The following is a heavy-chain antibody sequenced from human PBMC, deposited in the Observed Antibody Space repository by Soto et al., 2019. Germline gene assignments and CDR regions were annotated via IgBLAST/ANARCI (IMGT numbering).Heavy chain of an antibody. V-gene: IGHV1-18*01. CDR2: ISAYNGNT. CDR3: ARDLVPGYTGFSDY. CDR1: GYTFSNYG. D-gene: IGHD5-12*01. Sequence: ASVKVSCKTSGYTFSNYGINWVRQAPGQGLEWMGWISAYNGNTNFAQKLQGRVSLTTDTSSTTAYMELRSLTSDDTSVYYCARDLVPGYTGFSDYWGQGTLVTVSS. J-gene: IGHJ4*02.